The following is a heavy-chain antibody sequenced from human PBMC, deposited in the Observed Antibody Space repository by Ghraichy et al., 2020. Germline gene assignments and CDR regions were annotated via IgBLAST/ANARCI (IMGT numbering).Heavy chain of an antibody. CDR3: ASTYYYDSSGYYSAFDI. CDR2: ISYDGSNK. V-gene: IGHV3-30*03. D-gene: IGHD3-22*01. J-gene: IGHJ3*02. Sequence: GGSLRLSCAASGFTFSSYGMHWVRQAPGKGLEWVAVISYDGSNKYYADSVKGRFTISRDNSKNTLYLQMNSLRAEDTAVYYCASTYYYDSSGYYSAFDIWGQGTMVTVSS. CDR1: GFTFSSYG.